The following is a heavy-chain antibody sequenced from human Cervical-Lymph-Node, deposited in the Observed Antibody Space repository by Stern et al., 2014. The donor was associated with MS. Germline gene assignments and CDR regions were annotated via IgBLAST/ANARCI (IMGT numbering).Heavy chain of an antibody. CDR3: AKDLRSIAVAGIGYFDY. J-gene: IGHJ4*02. V-gene: IGHV3-9*01. CDR1: GFTFDDYA. D-gene: IGHD6-19*01. Sequence: EVQLVESGGGLVQPGRSLRLSCAASGFTFDDYAMHWVRQAPGKGLGWVSGISWNSGSIGYADSVKGRFTISRDNAKNSLYLQMNSLRAEDTALYYCAKDLRSIAVAGIGYFDYWGQGTLVTVSS. CDR2: ISWNSGSI.